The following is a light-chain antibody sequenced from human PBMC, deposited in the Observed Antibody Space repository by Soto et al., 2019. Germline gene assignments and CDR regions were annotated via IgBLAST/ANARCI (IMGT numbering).Light chain of an antibody. CDR3: LLYDGGAWV. V-gene: IGLV7-43*01. Sequence: QTVVTQEPSLTVSPGGTVTLTCASSTGAVTSGYFPSWFQQKPGQAPRALIYSTSNKQSWTPARFSGSLLGGKATLTLSGVQPEDEAEYYCLLYDGGAWVFGGGTKLTVL. J-gene: IGLJ3*02. CDR1: TGAVTSGYF. CDR2: STS.